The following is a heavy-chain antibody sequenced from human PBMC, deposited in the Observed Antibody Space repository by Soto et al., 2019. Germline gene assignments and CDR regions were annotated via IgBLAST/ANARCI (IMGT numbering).Heavy chain of an antibody. V-gene: IGHV5-10-1*01. Sequence: GESLKISCKGSGYSFTSYWISGVRQVPGKGLEWMGRIDPSDSYTNYSPSFQGHVTISADKSISTAYLQWSSLKASDTAMYYCASLSGYYPRLSHDYWGQGTLVTVSS. CDR2: IDPSDSYT. CDR1: GYSFTSYW. J-gene: IGHJ4*02. CDR3: ASLSGYYPRLSHDY. D-gene: IGHD3-22*01.